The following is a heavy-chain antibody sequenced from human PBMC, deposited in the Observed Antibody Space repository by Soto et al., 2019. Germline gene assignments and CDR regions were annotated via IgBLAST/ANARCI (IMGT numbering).Heavy chain of an antibody. V-gene: IGHV4-39*01. Sequence: SETLSLTCTVSGGSISSSNYYWGWIRQPPGKGLEWIRSIYYSGSTYYNPSLKSRVTISVDTSKNQFSLKLSSVTAADTAVYYCARQTGGGYCGMDVWGQGTTVTVYS. D-gene: IGHD7-27*01. CDR3: ARQTGGGYCGMDV. CDR1: GGSISSSNYY. CDR2: IYYSGST. J-gene: IGHJ6*02.